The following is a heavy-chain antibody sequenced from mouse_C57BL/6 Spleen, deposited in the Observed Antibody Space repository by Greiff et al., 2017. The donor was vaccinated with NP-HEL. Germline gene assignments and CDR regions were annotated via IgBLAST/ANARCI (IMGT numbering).Heavy chain of an antibody. J-gene: IGHJ4*01. CDR3: ARPYYYGSSNYAMDY. CDR1: GFTFSDYG. Sequence: EVKLMESGGGLVKPGGSLKLSCAASGFTFSDYGMHWVRQAPEKGLEWVAYISSGSSTIYYADTVKGRFTISRDNAKNTLFLQMTSLRSEDTAMYYCARPYYYGSSNYAMDYWVQGTSVTVSS. D-gene: IGHD1-1*01. V-gene: IGHV5-17*01. CDR2: ISSGSSTI.